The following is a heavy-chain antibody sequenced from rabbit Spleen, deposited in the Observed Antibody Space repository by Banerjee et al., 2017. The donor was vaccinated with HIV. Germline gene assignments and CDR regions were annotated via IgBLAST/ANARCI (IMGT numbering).Heavy chain of an antibody. CDR3: AREDVGGSISL. J-gene: IGHJ4*01. CDR2: IYPDYGSS. V-gene: IGHV1S45*01. D-gene: IGHD1-1*01. Sequence: EESGGGLVQPEGSLTLTCTASGIDFSGSAWICWVRQAPGKGLEWIAYIYPDYGSSEHASWVNGRFTISFDNAQNTVFLQMTSLTAADTATYFCAREDVGGSISLWGPGPWSPS. CDR1: GIDFSGSAW.